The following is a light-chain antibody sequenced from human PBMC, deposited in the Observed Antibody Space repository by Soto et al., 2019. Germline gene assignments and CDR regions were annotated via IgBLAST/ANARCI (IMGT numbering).Light chain of an antibody. J-gene: IGLJ2*01. V-gene: IGLV1-44*01. CDR2: SNH. Sequence: QSVLSQPPSASATPGQRVTISCSGSSSNFGSYTVIWYQQLPGTAPKLLIYSNHQRPSGVPDRFSGSKSGTSASLAISGLQSEDEAVYYCAAWDDRMNGPVFGGGTKLTVL. CDR1: SSNFGSYT. CDR3: AAWDDRMNGPV.